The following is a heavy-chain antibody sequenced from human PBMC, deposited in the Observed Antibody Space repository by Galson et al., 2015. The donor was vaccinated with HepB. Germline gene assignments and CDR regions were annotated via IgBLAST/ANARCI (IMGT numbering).Heavy chain of an antibody. Sequence: SVKVSCKASGYSFTSYGISWVRQAPGQGLEWMGWISPYNGKTNYAQKFQGRVTMTTDTSTTTAYMELRSLRSDDTAVYYCARALANVLVVPAAIDYWGQGSLGTISS. CDR3: ARALANVLVVPAAIDY. V-gene: IGHV1-18*01. J-gene: IGHJ4*02. CDR2: ISPYNGKT. CDR1: GYSFTSYG. D-gene: IGHD2-2*01.